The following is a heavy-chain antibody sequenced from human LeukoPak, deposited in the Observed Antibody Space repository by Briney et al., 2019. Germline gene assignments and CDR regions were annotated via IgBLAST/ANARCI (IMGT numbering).Heavy chain of an antibody. J-gene: IGHJ4*02. D-gene: IGHD6-19*01. Sequence: GGSLRLSCAASGFTFSSYAMSWVRQAPGKGLEWVTFIRYDGSNKYYADSVKGRFTISRDNSKSTLYLQTNSLRAEDTAVYYCAKAAAHGYSSGWGPGYWGQGTLVTVSS. CDR3: AKAAAHGYSSGWGPGY. V-gene: IGHV3-30*02. CDR2: IRYDGSNK. CDR1: GFTFSSYA.